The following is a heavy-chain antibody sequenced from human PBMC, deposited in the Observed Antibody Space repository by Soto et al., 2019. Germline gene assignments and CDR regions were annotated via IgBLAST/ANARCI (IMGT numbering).Heavy chain of an antibody. CDR2: IIGGGGRT. V-gene: IGHV3-23*01. CDR1: GFTFSGNA. D-gene: IGHD4-4*01. CDR3: AKDKGTTIPSWYFDN. Sequence: GGSLRLSCAASGFTFSGNAMTWVRQAPGKGLEWVSTIIGGGGRTDYADSVKGRFTISRDDSKNTLYLQMNSLRAEDTAIYYCAKDKGTTIPSWYFDNWGQGTLVTVSS. J-gene: IGHJ4*02.